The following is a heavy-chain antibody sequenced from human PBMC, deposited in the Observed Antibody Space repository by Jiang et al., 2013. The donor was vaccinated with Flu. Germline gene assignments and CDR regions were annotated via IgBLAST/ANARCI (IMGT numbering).Heavy chain of an antibody. CDR1: GYTFASYD. CDR2: MNPNSGNT. J-gene: IGHJ4*01. Sequence: SGAEVKKPGASVKVSCKASGYTFASYDINWVRQATGQGLEWMGWMNPNSGNTGYAQKFQGRVTMTTSTSISTAYMELSSLTSDDTAVYYCARGLRTAVTTKYSYYFDY. V-gene: IGHV1-8*01. D-gene: IGHD4-17*01. CDR3: ARGLRTAVTTKYSYYFDY.